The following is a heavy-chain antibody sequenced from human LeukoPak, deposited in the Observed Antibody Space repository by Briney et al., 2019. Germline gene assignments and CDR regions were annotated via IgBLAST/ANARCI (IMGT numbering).Heavy chain of an antibody. V-gene: IGHV1-8*01. CDR3: ARGTRVGDSTYYDFWTGYFKSKSHYYYYYMDV. Sequence: ASVKVSCKASRYTFTSYDINWVRQATGQGLEWMGWMNPNSGNTGYAQKFQGRVTMTRNTSISTAYMELSSLRSEDTAVYYCARGTRVGDSTYYDFWTGYFKSKSHYYYYYMDVWGKGTTVTVSS. CDR2: MNPNSGNT. CDR1: RYTFTSYD. D-gene: IGHD3-3*01. J-gene: IGHJ6*03.